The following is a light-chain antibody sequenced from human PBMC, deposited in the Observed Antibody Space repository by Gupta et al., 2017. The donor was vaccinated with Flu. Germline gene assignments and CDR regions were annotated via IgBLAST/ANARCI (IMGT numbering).Light chain of an antibody. CDR1: QSISSK. J-gene: IGKJ4*01. V-gene: IGKV1-39*01. Sequence: GDRVTITCRASQSISSKLNWYQHQPGKAPKLLIYGASTLQRGVPSRFSGGGSGTDFTLTISSLLPEDFATYYCQQCHLVRLTFGGGTRVEIK. CDR3: QQCHLVRLT. CDR2: GAS.